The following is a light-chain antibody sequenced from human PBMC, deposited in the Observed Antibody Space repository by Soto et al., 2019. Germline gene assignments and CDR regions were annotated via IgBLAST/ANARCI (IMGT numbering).Light chain of an antibody. CDR1: QSVSNN. Sequence: EIMLTTSGEIRCLAIGAPSTLSCMASQSVSNNLAWYQQKPGQAPRLLIYDTSNRDTGIPARFSGSGSGTEFTLTISSLQSEDFAEYHCQQYNNTPNTFGQVT. CDR3: QQYNNTPNT. V-gene: IGKV3-15*01. CDR2: DTS. J-gene: IGKJ5*01.